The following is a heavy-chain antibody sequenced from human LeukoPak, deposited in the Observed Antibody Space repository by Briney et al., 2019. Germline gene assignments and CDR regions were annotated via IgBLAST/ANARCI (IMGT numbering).Heavy chain of an antibody. CDR3: ARVSSTSAEYYFDY. CDR1: GGSISSGGYS. V-gene: IGHV4-30-2*01. D-gene: IGHD2-2*01. Sequence: SQTLSLTCAVSGGSISSGGYSWSWIRQPPGKGLEWIGEINHSGSTNYNPSLKSRVTISVDTSKNQFSLKLSSVTAADTAVYYCARVSSTSAEYYFDYWGQGTLVTVSS. CDR2: INHSGST. J-gene: IGHJ4*02.